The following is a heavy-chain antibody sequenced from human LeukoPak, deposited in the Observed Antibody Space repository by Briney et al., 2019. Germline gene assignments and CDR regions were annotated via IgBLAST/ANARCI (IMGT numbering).Heavy chain of an antibody. J-gene: IGHJ4*02. CDR1: GVFIGSGYW. Sequence: SGTLSLTCAVSGVFIGSGYWWSWVRQPPGKGLEWIGEIHHSGSTNYNPFLKSRVTISVDKSRNQFSLRLSSVTAADTAVYYCARNGDYSLDYWGQGTLVTVSS. CDR3: ARNGDYSLDY. D-gene: IGHD2-15*01. V-gene: IGHV4-4*02. CDR2: IHHSGST.